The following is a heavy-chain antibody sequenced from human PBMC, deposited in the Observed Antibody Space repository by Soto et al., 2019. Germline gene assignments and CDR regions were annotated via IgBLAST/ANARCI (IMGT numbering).Heavy chain of an antibody. CDR3: ARTIAVAGTVQYYFDY. D-gene: IGHD6-19*01. CDR2: IYPGDSDT. CDR1: GYSFTSYW. Sequence: EVQLVQSGAEVKKPGESLKISCKGSGYSFTSYWIGWVRQMPGKGLEWMGIIYPGDSDTRYSPSFQGQVTISADKSISTAYLQLSSLKASDTAMYYCARTIAVAGTVQYYFDYWGQGTLVTVSS. V-gene: IGHV5-51*03. J-gene: IGHJ4*02.